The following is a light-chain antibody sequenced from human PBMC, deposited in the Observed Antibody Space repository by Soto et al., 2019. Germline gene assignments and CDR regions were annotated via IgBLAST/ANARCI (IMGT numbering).Light chain of an antibody. V-gene: IGLV1-40*01. CDR2: ANN. CDR3: QSYDISLSGYV. Sequence: QSVVTQPPSVSGAPGQRVTISCTGSSSNIGAGYDVHWYQQLPGTAPKLLIYANNNRPSGVPDRFSGSKSGTSASLAITGLQAEDEADYYCQSYDISLSGYVFGPGTKLTVL. J-gene: IGLJ1*01. CDR1: SSNIGAGYD.